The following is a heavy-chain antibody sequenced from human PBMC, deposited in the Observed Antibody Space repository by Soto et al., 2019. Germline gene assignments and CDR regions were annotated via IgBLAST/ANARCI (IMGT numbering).Heavy chain of an antibody. V-gene: IGHV3-72*01. J-gene: IGHJ4*02. D-gene: IGHD1-26*01. Sequence: EVHLVESGGGLVQPGGSLRLSCAASGFTFSDYYMDWVRQVPGKGLEWVGRSRNKANSYNTEYAASVKGRFSISRDGSKDSMYLQMNSLKTEDTAVYYCARDTGGSYDYWGQGALVTVSS. CDR3: ARDTGGSYDY. CDR2: SRNKANSYNT. CDR1: GFTFSDYY.